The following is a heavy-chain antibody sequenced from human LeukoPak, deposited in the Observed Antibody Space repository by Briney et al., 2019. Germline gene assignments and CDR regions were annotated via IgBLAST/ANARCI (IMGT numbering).Heavy chain of an antibody. CDR3: ASAPRIFGVALDY. D-gene: IGHD3-3*02. V-gene: IGHV4-34*01. Sequence: SETLSLTRAVYGGSFSDYYWNCIRQTPGKGLEWIGEINHSGSTNYNPSLKSRVTISVDTSKNQFSLKLSSVTAADTAVYYCASAPRIFGVALDYWGQGTLVTVSS. J-gene: IGHJ4*02. CDR1: GGSFSDYY. CDR2: INHSGST.